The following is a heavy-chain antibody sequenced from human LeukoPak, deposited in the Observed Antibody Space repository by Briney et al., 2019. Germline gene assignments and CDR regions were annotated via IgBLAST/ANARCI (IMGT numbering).Heavy chain of an antibody. CDR1: GGTFSSYA. CDR2: IIPIFGTA. Sequence: SVKVSCKASGGTFSSYAISWVRQAPGQGLEWMGGIIPIFGTANYAQKLQGRVTMTTDTSTSTAYMELRSLRSDDTAVYYCARDRRYYYDSSGYYPIWGQGTLVTVSS. CDR3: ARDRRYYYDSSGYYPI. V-gene: IGHV1-69*05. J-gene: IGHJ4*02. D-gene: IGHD3-22*01.